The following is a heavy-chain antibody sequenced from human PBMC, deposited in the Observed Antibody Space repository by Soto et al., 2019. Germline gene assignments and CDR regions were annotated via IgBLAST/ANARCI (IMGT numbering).Heavy chain of an antibody. J-gene: IGHJ4*02. V-gene: IGHV1-69*13. CDR2: IIPIFGTA. Sequence: ASVKVSCKASGGTFSSYAISWVRQAPGQGLEWMGGIIPIFGTANYAQKFQGRVTITADESTSTAYMELSSLRSEDTAVYYCARALTLWKSLYNYWGQGTLVTVSS. CDR1: GGTFSSYA. D-gene: IGHD5-18*01. CDR3: ARALTLWKSLYNY.